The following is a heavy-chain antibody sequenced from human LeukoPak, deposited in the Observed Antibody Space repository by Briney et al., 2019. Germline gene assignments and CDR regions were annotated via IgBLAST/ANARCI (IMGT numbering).Heavy chain of an antibody. CDR2: INSDGSYT. D-gene: IGHD3-10*01. Sequence: GGSLRLSCAASGFTFSSYWMHWVRQAPGKGLVWVSRINSDGSYTSYADSVKGRFTISRDNAENTVYLQMNSLRVEDTAVYYCGRGPSGYVGNWGLGTLVTVSS. V-gene: IGHV3-74*01. CDR1: GFTFSSYW. CDR3: GRGPSGYVGN. J-gene: IGHJ4*02.